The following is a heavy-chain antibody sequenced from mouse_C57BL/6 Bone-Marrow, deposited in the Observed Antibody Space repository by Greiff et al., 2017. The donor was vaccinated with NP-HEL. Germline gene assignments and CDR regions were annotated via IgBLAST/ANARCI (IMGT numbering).Heavy chain of an antibody. Sequence: EVQLQQSGPELVKPGASVKIPCKASGYTFTDYNMDWVKQSHGKSLEWIGDINPNNGGTIYNQKFKGKATLTVDKSSITAYMELRSLTSEDTAVYYCARTKGYYGSSFDVWGTGTTVTVSS. CDR1: GYTFTDYN. J-gene: IGHJ1*03. CDR3: ARTKGYYGSSFDV. D-gene: IGHD1-1*01. V-gene: IGHV1-18*01. CDR2: INPNNGGT.